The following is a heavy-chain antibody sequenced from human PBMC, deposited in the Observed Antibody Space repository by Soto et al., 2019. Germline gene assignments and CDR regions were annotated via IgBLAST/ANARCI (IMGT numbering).Heavy chain of an antibody. CDR2: MNPGSGDT. CDR3: ARMASFGSLNWFDP. Sequence: QVQLVQSGAEVREPGASVKVSCKASGYSFTNNDVSWVRQATGQGLEWMGWMNPGSGDTGYAQKFQGRVTMTRDISTDTAYMELSSLRSDDTAIYYCARMASFGSLNWFDPWGQGTLVTVSS. D-gene: IGHD3-10*01. J-gene: IGHJ5*02. CDR1: GYSFTNND. V-gene: IGHV1-8*01.